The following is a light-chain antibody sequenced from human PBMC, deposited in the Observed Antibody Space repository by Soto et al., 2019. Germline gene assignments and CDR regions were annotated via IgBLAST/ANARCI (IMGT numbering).Light chain of an antibody. CDR2: DAF. CDR1: QSISSH. Sequence: DIVLTQSPASLSLSPGERATLSCRASQSISSHLAWYQQKPGQAPRLLIYDAFNRATGIPARFSGSWSGTDFTLTISSLEPEDFAVYYCQQRSSWPLTFGQGPKVEIK. J-gene: IGKJ1*01. CDR3: QQRSSWPLT. V-gene: IGKV3-11*01.